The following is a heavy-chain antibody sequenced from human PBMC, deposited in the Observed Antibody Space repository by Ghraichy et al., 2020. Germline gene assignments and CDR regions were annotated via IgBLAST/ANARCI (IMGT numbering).Heavy chain of an antibody. J-gene: IGHJ4*02. V-gene: IGHV4-34*01. CDR1: GGSFSGYY. CDR3: ARGRKSSQQLVPLPFDY. D-gene: IGHD6-13*01. Sequence: SETLSLTCAVYGGSFSGYYWSWIRQPPGKGLEWIGEINHSGSTNYNPSLKSRVTISVDTSKNQFSLRLSSVTAADTAVYYCARGRKSSQQLVPLPFDYWGQGTLVTVSS. CDR2: INHSGST.